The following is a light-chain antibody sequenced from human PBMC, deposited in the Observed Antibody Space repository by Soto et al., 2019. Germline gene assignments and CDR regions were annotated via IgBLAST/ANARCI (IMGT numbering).Light chain of an antibody. CDR2: GAS. J-gene: IGKJ1*01. Sequence: EIVLTRSPGTLSLSPGERATLSCRASQSVRNNYLAWYQQKPGQAPRLLIYGASNRATGIPARFSGSGSGTEFTLTITSLRSEDFAVYYCQQYNHWPPTFGHGTKVDIK. CDR3: QQYNHWPPT. V-gene: IGKV3D-15*01. CDR1: QSVRNN.